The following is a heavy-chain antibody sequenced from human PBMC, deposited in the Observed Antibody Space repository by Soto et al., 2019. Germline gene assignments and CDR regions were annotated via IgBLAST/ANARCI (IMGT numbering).Heavy chain of an antibody. V-gene: IGHV4-59*01. CDR2: IYHSGST. CDR3: ARLKNPYYYDASGFYVDY. CDR1: GVSISSDY. Sequence: SETLSLTCTVSGVSISSDYWSWIRQPPGKGLEWIGYIYHSGSTNYNPSLKSRVTMSVDTSKNQLSLRLSSVTAADTAVYYCARLKNPYYYDASGFYVDYWGQGTLVTV. D-gene: IGHD3-22*01. J-gene: IGHJ4*02.